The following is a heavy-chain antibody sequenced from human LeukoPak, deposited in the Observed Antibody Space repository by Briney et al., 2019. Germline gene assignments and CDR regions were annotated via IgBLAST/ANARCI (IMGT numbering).Heavy chain of an antibody. CDR2: IIPIFGTA. Sequence: ASVKVSCKASGGTFISYPISWVRQAPGQGLEWMGGIIPIFGTANYAQKFQGRVTITADESTSTAYMELSSLRSEDTAVYYCAREYPYDSSGYYYWGQGTLVTVSS. CDR1: GGTFISYP. V-gene: IGHV1-69*13. CDR3: AREYPYDSSGYYY. D-gene: IGHD3-22*01. J-gene: IGHJ4*02.